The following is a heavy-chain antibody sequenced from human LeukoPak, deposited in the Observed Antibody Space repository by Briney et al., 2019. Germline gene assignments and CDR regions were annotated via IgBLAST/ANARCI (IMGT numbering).Heavy chain of an antibody. CDR2: INHSGST. V-gene: IGHV4-34*01. CDR1: GGSFSDNS. J-gene: IGHJ4*02. Sequence: PSETLSLTCEVSGGSFSDNSWTWIRQPPGKGLEWIGEINHSGSTKYNPSLKSRVTISIDSSKNRFSLKLSSVTAADTAVYFCARGRGQYDSSGYYPVYDSWGQGTLVTVSS. D-gene: IGHD3-22*01. CDR3: ARGRGQYDSSGYYPVYDS.